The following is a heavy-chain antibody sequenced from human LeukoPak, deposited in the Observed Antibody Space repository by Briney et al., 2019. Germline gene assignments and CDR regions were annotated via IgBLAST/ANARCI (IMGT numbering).Heavy chain of an antibody. D-gene: IGHD2-15*01. Sequence: GGSLSLSCAASGFTFSNAWMSWVRQAPGKGLEWVGRIKSKTDGGTTDYAAPVKGRFTISRDDSKNTLYLQMNSLKTEDTAVYYCTTSFAVVAATTAEYFQHWGQGTLVTVSS. CDR2: IKSKTDGGTT. J-gene: IGHJ1*01. V-gene: IGHV3-15*01. CDR3: TTSFAVVAATTAEYFQH. CDR1: GFTFSNAW.